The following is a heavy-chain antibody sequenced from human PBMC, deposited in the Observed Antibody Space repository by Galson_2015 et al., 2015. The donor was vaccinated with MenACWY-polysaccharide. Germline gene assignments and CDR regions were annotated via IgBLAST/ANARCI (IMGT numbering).Heavy chain of an antibody. CDR3: ARGDKYSGYGALYGMDA. Sequence: SLRLSCAASGFTVSSNYMSWVRQAPGKGLEWVSVIYSGGSTYYADSVKGRFTISRDNSKNTLYLQMNSLRAEDTAVYYCARGDKYSGYGALYGMDAWGQGTTVTVSS. V-gene: IGHV3-66*01. CDR2: IYSGGST. CDR1: GFTVSSNY. D-gene: IGHD5-12*01. J-gene: IGHJ6*02.